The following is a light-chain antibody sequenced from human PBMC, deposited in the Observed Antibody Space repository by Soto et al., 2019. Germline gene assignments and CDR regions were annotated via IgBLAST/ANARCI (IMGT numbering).Light chain of an antibody. V-gene: IGKV1-5*01. CDR3: QQYNSYPWT. Sequence: DLQMIQSPSTLSASVGDRVTITCRASQSISRRLAWCQQKPGKAPKFLIYDAYSLESGVQSRFSGSEYGTQFTLTISSLQPDDFATYYGQQYNSYPWTFGQGTRVEIK. J-gene: IGKJ1*01. CDR2: DAY. CDR1: QSISRR.